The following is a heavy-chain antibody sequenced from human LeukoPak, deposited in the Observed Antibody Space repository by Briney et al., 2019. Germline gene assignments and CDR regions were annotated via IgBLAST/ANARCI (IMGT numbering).Heavy chain of an antibody. CDR3: ARDYQGDYGDKTVDY. CDR1: GGSISSNTYY. V-gene: IGHV4-39*07. Sequence: SETLSLTCTVSGGSISSNTYYWGWLRQPPGKGLEWIGSIYYSGSTYYNPSLKSRVTISVDTTKNQLSLKLSSVTAADTAVYYCARDYQGDYGDKTVDYWGQGTLVTVSS. J-gene: IGHJ4*02. CDR2: IYYSGST. D-gene: IGHD4/OR15-4a*01.